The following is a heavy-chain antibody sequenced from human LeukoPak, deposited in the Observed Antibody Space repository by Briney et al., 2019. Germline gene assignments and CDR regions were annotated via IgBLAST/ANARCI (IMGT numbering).Heavy chain of an antibody. J-gene: IGHJ4*02. CDR1: GGSISSYY. CDR2: IYCSGST. CDR3: AGGRVATIDY. V-gene: IGHV4-59*01. D-gene: IGHD5-12*01. Sequence: SETLSLTCTVSGGSISSYYWSWIRQAPGKGLEWIGYIYCSGSTNYNPSLKSRVTISVDTSKNQFSLKLSSVTAADTAVYYCAGGRVATIDYWGQGTLVTVSS.